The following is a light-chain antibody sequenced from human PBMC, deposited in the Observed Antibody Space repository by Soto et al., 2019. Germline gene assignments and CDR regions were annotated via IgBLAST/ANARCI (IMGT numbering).Light chain of an antibody. V-gene: IGKV3-20*01. J-gene: IGKJ4*01. CDR2: GTS. Sequence: EIVLTQSPGTLSLSPLERATLSCRASQYVSTTFFAWYQQKPGQAPRLLIYGTSNRATGIPDRFSGSGSGTDFTLTISRPEPEDFAVYYCQQYGSSPLTFGGGTRMEIK. CDR3: QQYGSSPLT. CDR1: QYVSTTF.